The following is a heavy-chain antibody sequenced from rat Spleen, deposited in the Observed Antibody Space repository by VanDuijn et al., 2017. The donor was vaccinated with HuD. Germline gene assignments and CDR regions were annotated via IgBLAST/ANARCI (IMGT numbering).Heavy chain of an antibody. CDR1: GFTFSDYN. V-gene: IGHV5-7*01. CDR3: ARTTEASDY. D-gene: IGHD1-11*01. J-gene: IGHJ2*01. CDR2: ITYDGSGT. Sequence: EVQLVESGGGLVQPGRSLKLSCAASGFTFSDYNMAWVRQAPKKGLEWVATITYDGSGTYYRDSVKGRFTISRDNAKTTLYLQMDSLRSEDTATYYCARTTEASDYWGQGVMVTVSS.